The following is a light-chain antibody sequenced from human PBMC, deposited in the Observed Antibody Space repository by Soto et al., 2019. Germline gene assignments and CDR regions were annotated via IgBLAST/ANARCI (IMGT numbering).Light chain of an antibody. V-gene: IGLV2-23*02. CDR1: SSDVGSYNL. Sequence: QPVLTQPASVSGSPGQSITISCTGTSSDVGSYNLVSWYQQHPGKAPKLMISEVSKRPSGVSNRFSGSKSGTTASLTISGLQAEDEADYYCCSYAGSSTVYVFGTGTKLTVL. CDR2: EVS. CDR3: CSYAGSSTVYV. J-gene: IGLJ1*01.